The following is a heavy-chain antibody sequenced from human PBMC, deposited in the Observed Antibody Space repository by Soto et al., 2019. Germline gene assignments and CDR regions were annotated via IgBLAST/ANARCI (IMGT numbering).Heavy chain of an antibody. V-gene: IGHV2-5*02. CDR1: GFSLSSSGVG. CDR3: ARGHGSARSTYIDY. Sequence: GSGPTLVNPTQTLTLTCTFSGFSLSSSGVGVGWIRQAPAKALEWLALIYWDDDKRYNPSLKNRLTITKDTSRNQVVLTMTSMDPVDKATYYCARGHGSARSTYIDYWGQGTLVTVS. J-gene: IGHJ4*02. D-gene: IGHD3-10*01. CDR2: IYWDDDK.